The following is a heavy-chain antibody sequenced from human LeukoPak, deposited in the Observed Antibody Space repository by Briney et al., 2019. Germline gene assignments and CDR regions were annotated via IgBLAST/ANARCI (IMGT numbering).Heavy chain of an antibody. J-gene: IGHJ3*02. CDR3: ARDNHYVSALDI. Sequence: GGSLRLSCAASGFTFSSYAMHWVRQAPGKGLEWVAVISYDGNNKYYADSVKGRFTISRDNAKNSLYLQMNSLRAEDTAVYFCARDNHYVSALDIWGQGTMVTVSS. D-gene: IGHD3-16*01. V-gene: IGHV3-30-3*01. CDR1: GFTFSSYA. CDR2: ISYDGNNK.